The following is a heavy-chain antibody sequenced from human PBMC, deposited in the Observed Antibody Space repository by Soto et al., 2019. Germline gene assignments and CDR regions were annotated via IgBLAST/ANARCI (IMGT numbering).Heavy chain of an antibody. CDR3: AAGYSSGWYYYYYGMDV. Sequence: PGGSLRLSCAASGFTFSSYAMHWVRQAPGKGLEWVAVISYDGSNKYYADSVKGRFTISRDNSKNTLYLQMNSLRAEDTAVYYCAAGYSSGWYYYYYGMDVWGQGTTVTVSS. J-gene: IGHJ6*02. V-gene: IGHV3-30-3*01. CDR1: GFTFSSYA. CDR2: ISYDGSNK. D-gene: IGHD6-19*01.